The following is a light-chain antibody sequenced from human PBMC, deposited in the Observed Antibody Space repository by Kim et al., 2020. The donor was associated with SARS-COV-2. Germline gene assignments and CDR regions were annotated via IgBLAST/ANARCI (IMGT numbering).Light chain of an antibody. CDR1: SSDVGGYNS. J-gene: IGLJ1*01. Sequence: QSITISCTGTSSDVGGYNSVSWYQQHPGKAPKLLIYDVSNRPSGVSNRFSGSKSGNTASLTISGLQPEDEADYYCSSYTSSSTLYVFGSGTKVTVL. CDR2: DVS. V-gene: IGLV2-14*03. CDR3: SSYTSSSTLYV.